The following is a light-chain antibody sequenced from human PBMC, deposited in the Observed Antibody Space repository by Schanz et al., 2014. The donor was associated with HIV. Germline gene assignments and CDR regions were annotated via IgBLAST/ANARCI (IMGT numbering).Light chain of an antibody. CDR1: SSDLGSYDL. V-gene: IGLV2-23*03. CDR2: ESR. CDR3: CSSAGSSTFEV. Sequence: QSVLTQPASVSGSPGQSITISCTGSSSDLGSYDLVSWYQQYPGKAPKLMIYESRKRPSGVSNRFSGSKSGNTASLTISGLQAEDEADYYCCSSAGSSTFEVFGGGTKLTVL. J-gene: IGLJ3*02.